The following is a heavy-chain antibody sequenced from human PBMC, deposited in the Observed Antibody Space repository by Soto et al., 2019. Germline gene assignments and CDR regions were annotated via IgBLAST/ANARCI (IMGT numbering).Heavy chain of an antibody. D-gene: IGHD2-8*01. CDR2: ISGSGGST. CDR1: GFTFSSYA. Sequence: PGGSLRLSCAASGFTFSSYAMSWVRQAPGKGLEWVSAISGSGGSTYYADSVKGRFTISRDNSKNTLYLQMNSLRAEDTAVYYCAKDPFHPPLMVYAIPNYFDYWGQGTLVTVSS. CDR3: AKDPFHPPLMVYAIPNYFDY. J-gene: IGHJ4*02. V-gene: IGHV3-23*01.